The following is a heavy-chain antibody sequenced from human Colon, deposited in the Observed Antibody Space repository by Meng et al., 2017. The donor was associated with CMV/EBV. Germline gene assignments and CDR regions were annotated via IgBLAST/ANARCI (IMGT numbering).Heavy chain of an antibody. CDR3: ARGYSGTSS. V-gene: IGHV3-66*01. D-gene: IGHD1-26*01. CDR1: GFTVGRNF. J-gene: IGHJ4*02. CDR2: IYSGGST. Sequence: VGFGGDLVQRVGSLILSCAVSGFTVGRNFMGWVRQAPGKGLEWVSVIYSGGSTFYADSVKGRFTISRDNSKNTLYLQMNSLSAEDTAVYYCARGYSGTSSWGQGTLVTVSS.